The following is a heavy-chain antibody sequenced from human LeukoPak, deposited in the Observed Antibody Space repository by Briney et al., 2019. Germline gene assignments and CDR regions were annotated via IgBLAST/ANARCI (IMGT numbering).Heavy chain of an antibody. V-gene: IGHV1-8*02. D-gene: IGHD2-15*01. CDR3: ARGWTGVVVSQSFDY. CDR1: GYTFTSYD. Sequence: ASVKVSCTASGYTFTSYDINWVRQATGQGLEWMGWMNPNSGNTGYAQKFQGRVTTTRNTSISTAYMELSSLRSEDTAVYYCARGWTGVVVSQSFDYWGQGTLVTVSS. CDR2: MNPNSGNT. J-gene: IGHJ4*02.